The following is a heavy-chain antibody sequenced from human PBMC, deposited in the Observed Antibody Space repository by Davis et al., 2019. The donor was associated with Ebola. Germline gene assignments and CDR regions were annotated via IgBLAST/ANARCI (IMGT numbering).Heavy chain of an antibody. J-gene: IGHJ6*04. D-gene: IGHD2-8*01. CDR1: GGSVSSGSHY. CDR2: IYYSGST. V-gene: IGHV4-61*01. Sequence: MPSETLSLTCTVSGGSVSSGSHYWSWIRQPPGKGLEWIGYIYYSGSTNYDPSLKSRVTISVDTSKNQFSLKLSSVTAADTAVYYCARGRLYLGVWGKGTTVTVSS. CDR3: ARGRLYLGV.